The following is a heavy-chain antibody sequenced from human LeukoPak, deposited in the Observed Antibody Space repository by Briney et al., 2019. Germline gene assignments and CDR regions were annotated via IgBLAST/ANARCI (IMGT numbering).Heavy chain of an antibody. CDR1: GGSISSSSYY. CDR3: ARTGYSSSLYNWFDP. D-gene: IGHD6-13*01. V-gene: IGHV4-39*07. CDR2: IYYSGST. J-gene: IGHJ5*02. Sequence: SETLSLTCTVSGGSISSSSYYWGWIRQPPGKGLEWIGSIYYSGSTYYNPSLKSRVTISVDTSKNQFSLKLSSVTAADTAVYYCARTGYSSSLYNWFDPWGQGTLVTVSS.